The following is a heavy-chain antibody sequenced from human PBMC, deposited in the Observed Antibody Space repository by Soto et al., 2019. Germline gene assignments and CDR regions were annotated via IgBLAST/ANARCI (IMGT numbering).Heavy chain of an antibody. CDR3: ARYYFDTGGYSNWFDP. V-gene: IGHV5-51*01. CDR1: GYSFTSYW. J-gene: IGHJ5*02. Sequence: PGESLKISCKGSGYSFTSYWIGWVRQMPGKGLEWMGIIYPGDSDTRYSPSFQGQVTISADKSSSTAYLQWSTLEASDTAIYYCARYYFDTGGYSNWFDPWGQGTLVTVSS. CDR2: IYPGDSDT. D-gene: IGHD3-22*01.